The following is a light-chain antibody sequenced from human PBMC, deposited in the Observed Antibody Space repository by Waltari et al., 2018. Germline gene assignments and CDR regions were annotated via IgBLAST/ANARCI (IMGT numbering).Light chain of an antibody. CDR1: QSFSRA. V-gene: IGKV3-20*01. CDR2: GAS. CDR3: QHYLRLPVT. J-gene: IGKJ1*01. Sequence: SCRASQSFSRALAWYQQKPGQAPRLLIYGASTRATGIPDRFSGSGSGTDFSLTISRLEPDDFAVYYCQHYLRLPVTFGQGTTVEI.